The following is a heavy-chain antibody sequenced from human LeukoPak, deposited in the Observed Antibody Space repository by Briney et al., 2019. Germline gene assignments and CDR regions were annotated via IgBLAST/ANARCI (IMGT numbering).Heavy chain of an antibody. CDR3: ARGYYYDSSGYP. Sequence: ASVKLSCKASRYTFTGYYMHWVRQAPGQGLEWMGWINPNSGGTNYAQKFQGRITMTRDTSISTAYMELSRLRSDDAAVYYCARGYYYDSSGYPWGQGTLVTVSS. CDR1: RYTFTGYY. CDR2: INPNSGGT. J-gene: IGHJ5*02. V-gene: IGHV1-2*02. D-gene: IGHD3-22*01.